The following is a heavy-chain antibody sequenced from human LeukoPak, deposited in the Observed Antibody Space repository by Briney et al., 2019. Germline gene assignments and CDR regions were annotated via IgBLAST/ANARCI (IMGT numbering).Heavy chain of an antibody. J-gene: IGHJ4*02. Sequence: GGSLRLSCAASGFIFSRYAMSCARQAPGKGLEWFSAISGSGESTYYADSVKGRFTISRDNSKNTLYLQMNSLRVEDTAIYYCAKERALIVGAINYWGQGALVTVSS. CDR1: GFIFSRYA. CDR3: AKERALIVGAINY. V-gene: IGHV3-23*01. D-gene: IGHD1-26*01. CDR2: ISGSGEST.